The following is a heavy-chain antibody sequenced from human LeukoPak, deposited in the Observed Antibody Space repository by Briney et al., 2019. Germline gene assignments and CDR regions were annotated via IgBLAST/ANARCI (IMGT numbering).Heavy chain of an antibody. CDR1: GFTFSSYA. V-gene: IGHV3-23*01. D-gene: IGHD3-10*01. CDR3: GRDYYYGTSAPYNFGIDV. CDR2: ISGSGGST. Sequence: GGSLRLSCAASGFTFSSYAMSWVRQAPGKGLEWVSAISGSGGSTYYADSVKGRFTISRDNSKNTLYLQMNSLRAEDTAVYYCGRDYYYGTSAPYNFGIDVWGQGTTVTVSS. J-gene: IGHJ6*02.